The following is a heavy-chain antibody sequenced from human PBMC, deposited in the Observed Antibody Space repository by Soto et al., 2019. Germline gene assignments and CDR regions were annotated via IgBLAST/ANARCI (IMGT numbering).Heavy chain of an antibody. J-gene: IGHJ4*02. V-gene: IGHV3-23*01. CDR2: ISGSGGST. CDR1: GFTFSSYA. D-gene: IGHD2-21*01. CDR3: ANADLIVVGFHFDY. Sequence: EVQLLESGGGLVQPGGSLRLSCAASGFTFSSYAMSWVRQAPGKGLEWVSAISGSGGSTYYADSVKGRFTISRDNSKNKLYLQMNSLRAEDTAVYYCANADLIVVGFHFDYWGQGTLVTVSS.